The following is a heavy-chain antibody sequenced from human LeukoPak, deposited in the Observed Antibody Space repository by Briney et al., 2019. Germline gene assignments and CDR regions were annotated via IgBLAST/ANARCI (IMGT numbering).Heavy chain of an antibody. J-gene: IGHJ5*02. D-gene: IGHD4-11*01. CDR1: GYPFINYE. V-gene: IGHV1-8*03. CDR3: ARGRATVTTHWVDP. Sequence: GASVTVSFKSSGYPFINYEINWVRQATGQGLAWMGWMNHNSGNTDYAQKFQGRVTITRNTSISTAYMELSSLRSEDTAVYYCARGRATVTTHWVDPWGQGTLVTVSS. CDR2: MNHNSGNT.